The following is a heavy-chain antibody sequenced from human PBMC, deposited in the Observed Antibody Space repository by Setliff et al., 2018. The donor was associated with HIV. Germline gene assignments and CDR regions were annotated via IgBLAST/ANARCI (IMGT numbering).Heavy chain of an antibody. V-gene: IGHV3-15*07. D-gene: IGHD3-9*01. CDR1: GFTFSNAW. CDR2: LRSKIDGGTT. J-gene: IGHJ6*03. Sequence: AGGSLRLSCAASGFTFSNAWMNWVRQAPGKGLEWVARLRSKIDGGTTEYAAPVKGRFTISRDDSINTLYLQMNSLKTEDTAVYYCAKGSSPLRYFDTNAYYYYYMDVWGRGTTVTVSS. CDR3: AKGSSPLRYFDTNAYYYYYMDV.